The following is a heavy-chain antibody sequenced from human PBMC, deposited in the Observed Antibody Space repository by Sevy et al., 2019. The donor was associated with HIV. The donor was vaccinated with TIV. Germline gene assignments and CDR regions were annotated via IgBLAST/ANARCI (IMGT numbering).Heavy chain of an antibody. D-gene: IGHD6-25*01. CDR1: GYTFTGYY. CDR2: INPNSGDT. J-gene: IGHJ4*02. CDR3: ARRLVGTAADLDY. V-gene: IGHV1-2*02. Sequence: ASVKVSCKASGYTFTGYYMYWVRQAPGQGLEWMGWINPNSGDTDYAQKFQGRVTMTRDTSIKTAYKELSRLISDDTAVYYCARRLVGTAADLDYWGQGTLVTVSS.